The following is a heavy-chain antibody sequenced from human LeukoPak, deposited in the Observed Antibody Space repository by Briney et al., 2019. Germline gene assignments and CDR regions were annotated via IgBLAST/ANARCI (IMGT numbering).Heavy chain of an antibody. V-gene: IGHV3-30*18. CDR2: ISYDGSNK. Sequence: GRSLRLSCAASGFTFSSYGMHWVRQAPGKGLEWVAVISYDGSNKYYADSVKGRFTISRDNSKNTLYLQLNSLRAEDTAVYYCAKDYPSHGDYIPWFDYWGQGTLVTVSS. D-gene: IGHD4-17*01. J-gene: IGHJ4*02. CDR1: GFTFSSYG. CDR3: AKDYPSHGDYIPWFDY.